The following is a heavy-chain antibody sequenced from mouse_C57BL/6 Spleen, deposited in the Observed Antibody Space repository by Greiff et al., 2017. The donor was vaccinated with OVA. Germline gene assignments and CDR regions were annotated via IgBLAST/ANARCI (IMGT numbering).Heavy chain of an antibody. CDR1: GYTFTSYW. V-gene: IGHV1-50*01. Sequence: QVQLQQPGAELVKPGASVKLSCKASGYTFTSYWMQWVKQRPGQGLEWIGEIDPSDSYTNYNQKFKGKATLTVDTSSSTAYMQLSSLTSEDSAVYYCARRGYYYGSSGYWGQGTTLTVSS. J-gene: IGHJ2*01. CDR3: ARRGYYYGSSGY. CDR2: IDPSDSYT. D-gene: IGHD1-1*01.